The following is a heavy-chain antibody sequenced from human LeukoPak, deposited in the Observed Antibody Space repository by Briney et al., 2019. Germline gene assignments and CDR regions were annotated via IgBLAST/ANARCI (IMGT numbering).Heavy chain of an antibody. J-gene: IGHJ4*02. Sequence: SETLSLTCAVYGGSFSGYYWSWIRQPPGKGLEWIGEINHSGSTNYNPSLKSRVTISVDTSKNQFSLKLSSVTAADTAVYYCAREDSRTNFGYWGQGTLVTVSS. CDR1: GGSFSGYY. CDR3: AREDSRTNFGY. D-gene: IGHD6-13*01. CDR2: INHSGST. V-gene: IGHV4-34*01.